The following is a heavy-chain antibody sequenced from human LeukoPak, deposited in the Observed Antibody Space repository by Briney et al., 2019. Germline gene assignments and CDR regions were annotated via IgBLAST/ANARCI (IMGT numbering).Heavy chain of an antibody. D-gene: IGHD3-22*01. Sequence: SVKVSCKASGGTFSSYTISWVRQAPGQGLEWMGRIIPIFGTTNYAQKFQGRVTITTDESTSTAYMELSSLRSEDTAVYYCARGGEANYYDTSGYYLYYYWGQGTLVTVSS. V-gene: IGHV1-69*05. CDR3: ARGGEANYYDTSGYYLYYY. CDR1: GGTFSSYT. CDR2: IIPIFGTT. J-gene: IGHJ4*02.